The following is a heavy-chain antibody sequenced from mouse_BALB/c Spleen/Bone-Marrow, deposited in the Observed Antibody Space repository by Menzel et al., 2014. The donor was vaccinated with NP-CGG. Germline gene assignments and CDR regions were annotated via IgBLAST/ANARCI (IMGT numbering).Heavy chain of an antibody. CDR1: GFTFSDYY. Sequence: EVQLVESGGGLVQPGGSLKLSCATSGFTFSDYYMYWVRQTPEKRLEWVAYITKGGGSTYYPDIVKGRFTISRDNAKNTLYLQMSRLKSEDTAMYYCARQLAYAMDYWGQGTSVTVSS. J-gene: IGHJ4*01. D-gene: IGHD4-1*01. CDR2: ITKGGGST. CDR3: ARQLAYAMDY. V-gene: IGHV5-12*02.